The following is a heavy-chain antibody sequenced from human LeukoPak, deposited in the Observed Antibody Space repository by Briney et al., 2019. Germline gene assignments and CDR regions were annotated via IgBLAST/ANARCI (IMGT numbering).Heavy chain of an antibody. J-gene: IGHJ4*02. CDR2: IKQDGSEK. V-gene: IGHV3-7*01. CDR3: ARGLDCRSTSCYLDN. D-gene: IGHD2-2*01. Sequence: GGSLRLSCAASGFTFTKYWMTWVRQAPGKGLEWVANIKQDGSEKFYVDSVKGRFTISRDNAKNSLDLQINSLGAEDMAVYYCARGLDCRSTSCYLDNWGQGTLVTVSS. CDR1: GFTFTKYW.